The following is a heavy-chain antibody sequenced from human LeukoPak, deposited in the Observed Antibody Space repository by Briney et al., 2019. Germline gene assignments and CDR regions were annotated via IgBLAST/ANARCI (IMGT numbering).Heavy chain of an antibody. CDR2: IWYDGSNK. J-gene: IGHJ4*02. Sequence: GGSLRLSCAASGFTFSSYGMHWVCQAPGKGLEGVAVIWYDGSNKYYADSVKGRFTISRDNSKNTLYLQMNSLRAEDTAVYYCARAMTTVTTFLGYWGQGTLVTVSS. CDR1: GFTFSSYG. CDR3: ARAMTTVTTFLGY. V-gene: IGHV3-33*01. D-gene: IGHD4-11*01.